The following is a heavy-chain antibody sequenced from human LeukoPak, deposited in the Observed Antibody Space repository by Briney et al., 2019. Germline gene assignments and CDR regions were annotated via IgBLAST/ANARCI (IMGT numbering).Heavy chain of an antibody. Sequence: PSETLSLTCTVSGGSISSSSYYWGWIRQPPGKGLEWIGSIYYSGTTYYNPSLKSRVTISGDTSKNQFSLKLTSVTAADTAVYYCASWHEMATIWATFDYWGQGTLVTVSS. J-gene: IGHJ4*02. D-gene: IGHD5-24*01. CDR3: ASWHEMATIWATFDY. CDR1: GGSISSSSYY. V-gene: IGHV4-39*01. CDR2: IYYSGTT.